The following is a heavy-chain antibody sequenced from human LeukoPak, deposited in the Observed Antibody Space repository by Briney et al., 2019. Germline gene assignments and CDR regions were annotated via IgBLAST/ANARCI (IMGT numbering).Heavy chain of an antibody. CDR3: ARGGYDFWSGLPSYYYYYMDV. CDR1: GGSISSYY. D-gene: IGHD3-3*01. Sequence: SETLSLTCTVSGGSISSYYWSWIRQPPGKGLAWIGYIYTSGSTNYNPSLKSRVTISVDTSKNQFSLKLSSVTAADTAVYYCARGGYDFWSGLPSYYYYYMDVWGKGTTVTVSS. CDR2: IYTSGST. J-gene: IGHJ6*03. V-gene: IGHV4-4*09.